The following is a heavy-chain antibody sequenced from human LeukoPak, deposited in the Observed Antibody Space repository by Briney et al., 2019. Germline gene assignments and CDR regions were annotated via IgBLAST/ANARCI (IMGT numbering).Heavy chain of an antibody. V-gene: IGHV3-48*04. J-gene: IGHJ4*02. CDR3: ARDGWELPFY. CDR2: ISSSSSII. Sequence: SGGSLRLSCAASGFTFSSYDMIWVRQAPGKGLEWVSYISSSSSIIYYADSVKGRFTISRDNAKNSLYLQLNSLRAEDTAVYYCARDGWELPFYWGQGTLVTVSS. D-gene: IGHD1-26*01. CDR1: GFTFSSYD.